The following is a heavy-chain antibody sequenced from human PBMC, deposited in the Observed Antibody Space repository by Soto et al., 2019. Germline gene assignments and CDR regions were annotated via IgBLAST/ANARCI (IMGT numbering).Heavy chain of an antibody. V-gene: IGHV4-39*01. CDR2: IYYGGST. CDR3: ARHYYDILTGYSRNNWFDP. J-gene: IGHJ5*02. D-gene: IGHD3-9*01. CDR1: GGSISSSSYY. Sequence: ETLSLTCTVSGGSISSSSYYWGWIRQPPGKGLERIGSIYYGGSTYYNPSLKSRVTISVDTSKNQFSLKLSSVTAADTAVYYCARHYYDILTGYSRNNWFDPWGQGTVVTVSS.